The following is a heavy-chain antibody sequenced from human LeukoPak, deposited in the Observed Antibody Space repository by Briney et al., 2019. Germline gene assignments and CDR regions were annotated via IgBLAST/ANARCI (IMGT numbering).Heavy chain of an antibody. D-gene: IGHD3-3*01. V-gene: IGHV3-9*03. CDR3: AKDAKPDYDFWSGYPIFDY. J-gene: IGHJ4*02. CDR1: GFTLDDYA. Sequence: GGSLRLSCAASGFTLDDYAMHWVRQAPGKGLEWVSGISWNSGSIGYADSVKGRFTISRDNAKNSLYLQMNSLRAEDMALYYCAKDAKPDYDFWSGYPIFDYWGQGTLVTVSS. CDR2: ISWNSGSI.